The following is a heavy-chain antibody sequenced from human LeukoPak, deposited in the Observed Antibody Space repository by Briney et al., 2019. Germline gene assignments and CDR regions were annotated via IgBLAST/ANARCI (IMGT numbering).Heavy chain of an antibody. V-gene: IGHV3-53*01. Sequence: GGSLRLSCAASGFTVSSNYMSWVRQAPGKGLEWVSVIYSGGSTYYADSVKGRFTISRDNSKNTLYLQMNSLRAEDTAVYYCARSELGGGAYYYYYYGMDVWGQGTTVTVSS. CDR3: ARSELGGGAYYYYYYGMDV. J-gene: IGHJ6*02. D-gene: IGHD2-15*01. CDR2: IYSGGST. CDR1: GFTVSSNY.